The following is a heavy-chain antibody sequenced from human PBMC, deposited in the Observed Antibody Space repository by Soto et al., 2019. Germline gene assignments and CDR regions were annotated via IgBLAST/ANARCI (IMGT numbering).Heavy chain of an antibody. CDR2: INPSGGST. CDR3: ARNYYYDSSGYYWFDP. V-gene: IGHV1-46*03. Sequence: ASVKVSCKASGYTFTSYYMHWVRQAPGQGLEWMGIINPSGGSTSYAQKFQGRVTMTRDTSTSTVYMELSSLRSEDTAVYYCARNYYYDSSGYYWFDPWGQGTLVTVSS. CDR1: GYTFTSYY. J-gene: IGHJ5*02. D-gene: IGHD3-22*01.